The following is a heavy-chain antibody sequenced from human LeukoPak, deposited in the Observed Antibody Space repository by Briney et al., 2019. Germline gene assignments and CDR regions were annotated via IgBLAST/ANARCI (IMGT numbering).Heavy chain of an antibody. CDR3: GSGIMITFGGVIVMDY. V-gene: IGHV1-18*01. Sequence: GASVKVSCKASGYTFTSYGISWVRQAPGQGLEWMGWISAYNGNTNYAQKFQGRVTMITDTSTSTAYMELRSLRSDDTAVYYCGSGIMITFGGVIVMDYWGQGTLVTVSS. CDR1: GYTFTSYG. CDR2: ISAYNGNT. J-gene: IGHJ4*02. D-gene: IGHD3-16*02.